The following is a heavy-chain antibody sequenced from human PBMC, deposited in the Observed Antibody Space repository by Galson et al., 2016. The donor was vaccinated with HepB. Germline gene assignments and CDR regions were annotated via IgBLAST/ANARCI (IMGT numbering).Heavy chain of an antibody. CDR2: ISYSGSNK. Sequence: SLRLSCAASGFTFSNYGMHWVRQAPGKGLEWVAVISYSGSNKYYADSVKGRFTNSRDNFQNTLYLQMNSLRAEDTAVYYCAKDRVKVGTLDWFDPWGQGTLVTVSS. J-gene: IGHJ5*01. CDR1: GFTFSNYG. CDR3: AKDRVKVGTLDWFDP. V-gene: IGHV3-30*18. D-gene: IGHD2/OR15-2a*01.